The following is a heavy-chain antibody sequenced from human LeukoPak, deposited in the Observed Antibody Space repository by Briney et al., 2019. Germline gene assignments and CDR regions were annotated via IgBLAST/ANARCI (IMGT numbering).Heavy chain of an antibody. V-gene: IGHV1-46*01. CDR2: INPSGGST. D-gene: IGHD3/OR15-3a*01. CDR1: GGTFSSYA. Sequence: ASVKVSCKASGGTFSSYAISWVRQAPGQGLEWMGIINPSGGSTSYAQKFQGRVTMARDMSTSTVYMELSSLRSEDTAVYYCARALTVWTTLYWGQGTLVTVSS. J-gene: IGHJ4*02. CDR3: ARALTVWTTLY.